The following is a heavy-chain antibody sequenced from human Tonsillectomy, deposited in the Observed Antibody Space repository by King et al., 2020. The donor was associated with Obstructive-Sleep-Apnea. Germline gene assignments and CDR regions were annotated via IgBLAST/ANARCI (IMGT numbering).Heavy chain of an antibody. CDR2: IYYSGST. V-gene: IGHV4-59*08. CDR3: ARLGYSSGWYYFDY. D-gene: IGHD6-19*01. J-gene: IGHJ4*02. Sequence: VQLQESGPGLVKPSETLSLTCTVSGGSISSYYWSWIRQPPGKGLEWIGYIYYSGSTNYNPSLKSRVTISVDTSKNHFSLTLSSVTAADTALNYCARLGYSSGWYYFDYWGQGTLVTVSS. CDR1: GGSISSYY.